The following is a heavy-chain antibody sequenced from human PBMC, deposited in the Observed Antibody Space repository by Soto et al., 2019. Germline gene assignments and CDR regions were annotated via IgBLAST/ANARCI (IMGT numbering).Heavy chain of an antibody. D-gene: IGHD3-3*01. J-gene: IGHJ6*02. CDR1: GFTFDDYA. V-gene: IGHV3-9*01. CDR3: AKDICYDFWSGWDGMDV. Sequence: EVPLVESGGGLVQPGRSLRLSCAASGFTFDDYAMHWVRQAPGKGLEWVSGISWNSGSIGYADSVKGRFTISRDNAKNSLYLQMNSLRAEDTALYYCAKDICYDFWSGWDGMDVWGQGTTVTVSS. CDR2: ISWNSGSI.